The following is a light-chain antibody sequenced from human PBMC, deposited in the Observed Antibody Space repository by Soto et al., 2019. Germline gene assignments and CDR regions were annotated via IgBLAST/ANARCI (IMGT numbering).Light chain of an antibody. CDR1: QDISNH. CDR2: AAS. CDR3: QQYNSYPVS. Sequence: DIQMTQSPSSLSASVGDRVTITCRASQDISNHLAWFQQKPGKAPKSLISAASSLQSGVPSKFSGRGSGTDFTLTISSLQSEEFATYYCQQYNSYPVSFGGGTKVEIK. V-gene: IGKV1-16*02. J-gene: IGKJ4*01.